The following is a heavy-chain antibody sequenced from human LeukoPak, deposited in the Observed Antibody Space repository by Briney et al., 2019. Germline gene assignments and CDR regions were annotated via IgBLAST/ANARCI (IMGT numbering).Heavy chain of an antibody. CDR1: GFTFSSDA. V-gene: IGHV3-23*01. J-gene: IGHJ2*01. CDR2: TSGSGDGT. Sequence: PGGSLRLSCTSSGFTFSSDAMTWVRQAPGKGLEWVSSTSGSGDGTYYADSVKGRFTISRDNSKNSLYLQVNSLRAEDTAVYYCARAPADWYFDLWGRGTLVTVSS. CDR3: ARAPADWYFDL.